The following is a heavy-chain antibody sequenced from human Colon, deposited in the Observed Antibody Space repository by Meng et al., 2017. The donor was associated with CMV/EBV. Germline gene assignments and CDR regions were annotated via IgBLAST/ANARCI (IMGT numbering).Heavy chain of an antibody. V-gene: IGHV1-2*02. Sequence: SGYCFTGYYMHCVQQAPGQGLEWMGWINPNSGGTNYAQKFQGRVTMTRDTSISTAYMELSRLRSDDTAVYYCAAVHIVVVPADYVDLWGRGTLVTVSS. CDR1: GYCFTGYY. J-gene: IGHJ2*01. CDR3: AAVHIVVVPADYVDL. D-gene: IGHD2-2*01. CDR2: INPNSGGT.